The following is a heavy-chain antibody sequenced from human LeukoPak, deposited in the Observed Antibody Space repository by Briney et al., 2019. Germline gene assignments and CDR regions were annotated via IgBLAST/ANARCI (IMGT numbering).Heavy chain of an antibody. D-gene: IGHD5-12*01. CDR2: IKEDGSDK. J-gene: IGHJ4*02. CDR3: ARDIGYHTFDY. Sequence: GGSLRLSCAASGFTFSNFWMAWVRQAPGKGLEWVAHIKEDGSDKKYVDSVKGRFTISRDNPKNSLYLQMNSLRAEDTAVYCCARDIGYHTFDYWGQGGLVTVSS. CDR1: GFTFSNFW. V-gene: IGHV3-7*05.